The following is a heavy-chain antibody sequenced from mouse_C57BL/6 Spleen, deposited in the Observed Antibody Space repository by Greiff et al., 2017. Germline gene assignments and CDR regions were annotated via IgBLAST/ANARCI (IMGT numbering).Heavy chain of an antibody. CDR1: GYTFTGYW. CDR2: ILPGSGST. Sequence: VQLQQSGAELMKPGASVKLSCKATGYTFTGYWIEWVKQRPGHGLEWIGEILPGSGSTNYNEKFKGKATLTADTASNTAYMQLSSLTTEDSAIYYCAKGGGPTVTTTVTWYFDGWGTWTTVTVYS. CDR3: AKGGGPTVTTTVTWYFDG. J-gene: IGHJ1*03. D-gene: IGHD2-2*01. V-gene: IGHV1-9*01.